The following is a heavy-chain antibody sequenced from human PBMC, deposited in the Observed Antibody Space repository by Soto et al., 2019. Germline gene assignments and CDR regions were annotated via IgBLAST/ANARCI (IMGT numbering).Heavy chain of an antibody. D-gene: IGHD6-6*01. CDR3: ARALSSSSRVGYFDY. V-gene: IGHV3-30-3*01. CDR1: GFTFSSYA. J-gene: IGHJ4*02. CDR2: ISYDGSNK. Sequence: GGSLRLSCAASGFTFSSYAMHWVRQAPGKGLEWVAVISYDGSNKYYADSVKGRFTISRDNSKNTLYLQMNSLRAEDTAVYYCARALSSSSRVGYFDYWGQGTLVTVSS.